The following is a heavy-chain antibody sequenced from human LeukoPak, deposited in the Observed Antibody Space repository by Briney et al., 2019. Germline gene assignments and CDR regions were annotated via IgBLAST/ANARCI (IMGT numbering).Heavy chain of an antibody. Sequence: ASVKVSCKASGYTFTSYAMNWVRQATGQGLEWMGWMNPNSGNTGYAQKFQGRVTMTRNTSISTAYMELSSLRSEDTAVYYCARIYYGSGDFDYWGQGTLVTVSS. V-gene: IGHV1-8*02. J-gene: IGHJ4*02. CDR2: MNPNSGNT. CDR1: GYTFTSYA. D-gene: IGHD3-10*01. CDR3: ARIYYGSGDFDY.